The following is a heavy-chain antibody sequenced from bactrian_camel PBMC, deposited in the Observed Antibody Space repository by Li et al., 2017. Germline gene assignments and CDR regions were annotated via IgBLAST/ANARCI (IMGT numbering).Heavy chain of an antibody. CDR2: MDSDGTT. V-gene: IGHV3S53*01. CDR3: ATHGAGWRSPLD. CDR1: PYIFTRCG. Sequence: HVQLVESGGGSVQSGGSLKLSCAVSPYIFTRCGLGWYRQAPGNVRELVSSMDSDGTTIYADSVKGRFTISRDNAKNTLYLQMNSLKSEDTALYYCATHGAGWRSPLDWGQGTQVTVS. D-gene: IGHD1*01. J-gene: IGHJ4*01.